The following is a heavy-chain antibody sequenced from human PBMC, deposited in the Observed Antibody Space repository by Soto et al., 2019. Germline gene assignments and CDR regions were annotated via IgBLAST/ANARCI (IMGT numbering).Heavy chain of an antibody. CDR1: GYTFTNYV. Sequence: ASVKVPCKTFGYTFTNYVIHWVRQAPGQGLEWMGWINAGTGNTKYSQKLQDRLTISRDTSAATAYLDLSRLASEDTAVYYCARGCGSWYWDFWGHGTMVTVYS. J-gene: IGHJ4*01. CDR2: INAGTGNT. D-gene: IGHD2-8*02. V-gene: IGHV1-3*01. CDR3: ARGCGSWYWDF.